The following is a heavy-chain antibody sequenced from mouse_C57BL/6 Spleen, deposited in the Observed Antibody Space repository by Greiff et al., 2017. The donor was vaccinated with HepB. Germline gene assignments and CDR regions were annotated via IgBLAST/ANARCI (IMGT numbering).Heavy chain of an antibody. CDR2: ISDGGSYT. CDR3: ARDYDDWYFDV. V-gene: IGHV5-4*01. Sequence: EVKLQESGGGLVKPGGSLKLSCAASGFTFSSYAMSWVRQTPEKRLEWVATISDGGSYTYYPDNVKGRFTISRDNAKNNLYLQMSHLKSEDTAMYYCARDYDDWYFDVWGTGTTVTVSS. J-gene: IGHJ1*03. CDR1: GFTFSSYA. D-gene: IGHD2-12*01.